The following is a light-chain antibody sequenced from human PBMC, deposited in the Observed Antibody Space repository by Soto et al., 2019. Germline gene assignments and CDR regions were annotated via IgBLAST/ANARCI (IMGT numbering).Light chain of an antibody. Sequence: QAGLTQPPAMSVAPGQRVTISCTGSSSNIGAGYDVHWYQQLPGTAPKLLIYGNSNRPSGVPDRFSGSKSGTSASLAITGLQAEDEADYYCQSYDSSLSGSYVFGTGTKVTVL. CDR2: GNS. V-gene: IGLV1-40*01. CDR1: SSNIGAGYD. J-gene: IGLJ1*01. CDR3: QSYDSSLSGSYV.